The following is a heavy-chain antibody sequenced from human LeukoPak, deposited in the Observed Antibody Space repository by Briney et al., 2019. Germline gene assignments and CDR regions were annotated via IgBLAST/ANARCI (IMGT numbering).Heavy chain of an antibody. Sequence: GGSLRLSCAASGFSVRTKYMAWVRQAPGKGLEWVSLICASGTTYYSDSVKGRFTISRDNSKNSVYLQMDSLRAEDTAVYYCARVGGVPAAHFDYWGQGTLVTVSS. CDR3: ARVGGVPAAHFDY. J-gene: IGHJ4*02. CDR2: ICASGTT. CDR1: GFSVRTKY. D-gene: IGHD2-2*01. V-gene: IGHV3-53*01.